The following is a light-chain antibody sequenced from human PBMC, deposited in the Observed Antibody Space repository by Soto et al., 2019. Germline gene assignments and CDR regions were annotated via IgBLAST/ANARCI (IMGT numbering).Light chain of an antibody. J-gene: IGLJ1*01. CDR2: EVT. CDR3: SSYSISTAYV. Sequence: QSVLTQPASVSGSPGQSITISCTGTSSDVGGYDYVSWYQLHPGKAPKLMVYEVTNRPSGVSNRFSGSKSGNTASLTISGLQAEDESDYFCSSYSISTAYVFGSGTNATVL. V-gene: IGLV2-14*01. CDR1: SSDVGGYDY.